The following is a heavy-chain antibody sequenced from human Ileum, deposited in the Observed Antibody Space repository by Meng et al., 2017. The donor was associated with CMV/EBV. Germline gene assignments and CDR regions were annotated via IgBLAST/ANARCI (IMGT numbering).Heavy chain of an antibody. CDR2: INHRGNT. CDR1: GSAFSDYY. J-gene: IGHJ4*02. V-gene: IGHV4-34*01. Sequence: QQWAAGLLKPSETLSLMCAVQGSAFSDYYWTWIRQFPGKGLEWIGEINHRGNTNYNPSLKSRVTISIDTSRNQFSLKLTSVTATDKAVYYCARASPQRRFLSYWGQGTLVTVSS. D-gene: IGHD3-3*01. CDR3: ARASPQRRFLSY.